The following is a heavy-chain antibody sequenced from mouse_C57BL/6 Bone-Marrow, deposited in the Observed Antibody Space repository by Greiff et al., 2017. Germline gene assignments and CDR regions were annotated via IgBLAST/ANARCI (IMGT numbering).Heavy chain of an antibody. V-gene: IGHV2-3*01. Sequence: VQLQQSGPGLVAPSQSLSITCTVSGFSLTRYGVSWVRQPPGKGLEWLGVIWGDGSTNYHSALISRLSISKDNSKSQVFLKLNSLQTDDTATYYCAKPITTVVANYYAMDYWGQGTSVTVSS. D-gene: IGHD1-1*01. CDR3: AKPITTVVANYYAMDY. J-gene: IGHJ4*01. CDR1: GFSLTRYG. CDR2: IWGDGST.